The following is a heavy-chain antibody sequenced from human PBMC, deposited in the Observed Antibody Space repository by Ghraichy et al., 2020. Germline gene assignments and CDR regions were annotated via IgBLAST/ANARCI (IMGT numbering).Heavy chain of an antibody. CDR2: IYYTGSA. J-gene: IGHJ3*02. CDR1: GGSISSGGYY. V-gene: IGHV4-31*03. D-gene: IGHD5-24*01. CDR3: ARDVSGYNYAFDI. Sequence: LSLTCTVSGGSISSGGYYWSWIRQHPGKGLEWIAYIYYTGSAYYSPSLKSRVTISVDTSKNQFSLKLSSVTAADTAVYYCARDVSGYNYAFDIWGQGTMVTVSS.